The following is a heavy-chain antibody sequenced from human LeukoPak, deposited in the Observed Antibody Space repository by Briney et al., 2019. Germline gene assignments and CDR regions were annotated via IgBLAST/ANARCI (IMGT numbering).Heavy chain of an antibody. V-gene: IGHV4-59*01. CDR3: ATSVSVSRFLEWLPTYFDY. J-gene: IGHJ4*02. CDR1: GGSISSYY. D-gene: IGHD3-3*01. CDR2: IYCSGST. Sequence: SETLSLTCTLSGGSISSYYASWMRDPPRGGVEGGGYIYCSGSTKYNTPLKRRVTISVHSSKTQFSLKLSPVTDADTAVYYCATSVSVSRFLEWLPTYFDYWGQGTLVTVSS.